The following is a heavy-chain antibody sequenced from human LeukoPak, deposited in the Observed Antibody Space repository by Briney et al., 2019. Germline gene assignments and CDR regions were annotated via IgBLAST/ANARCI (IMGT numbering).Heavy chain of an antibody. CDR2: IIPILGIA. CDR1: GGTFSSYA. CDR3: ARARIAAANYYGMDV. Sequence: ASVKVSCKASGGTFSSYAISWVRQAPGQGLEWMGRIIPILGIANYAQKFQGRVTITAGKSTSTAYMELSSLRSEDTAVYYCARARIAAANYYGMDVWGQGTTVTVSS. D-gene: IGHD6-13*01. J-gene: IGHJ6*02. V-gene: IGHV1-69*04.